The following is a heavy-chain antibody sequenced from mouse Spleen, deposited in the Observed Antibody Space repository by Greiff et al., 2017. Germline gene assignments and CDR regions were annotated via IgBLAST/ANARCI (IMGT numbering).Heavy chain of an antibody. CDR2: IHPNSGST. D-gene: IGHD2-4*01. CDR3: ASSGDYEYAY. CDR1: GYTFTSYW. V-gene: IGHV1-64*01. Sequence: QVQLQQSGAELVKPGASVKLSCKASGYTFTSYWMHWVKQRPGQGLEWIGMIHPNSGSTNYNEKFKSKATLTVDKSSSTAYMQLSSLTSEDSAVYYCASSGDYEYAYWGQGTLVTVSA. J-gene: IGHJ3*01.